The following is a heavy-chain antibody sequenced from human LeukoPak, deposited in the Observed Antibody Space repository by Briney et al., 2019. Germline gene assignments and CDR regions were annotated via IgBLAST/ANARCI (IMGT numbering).Heavy chain of an antibody. D-gene: IGHD2-21*02. CDR2: IYYSGRT. V-gene: IGHV4-59*08. CDR1: GGSISTYY. J-gene: IGHJ3*02. Sequence: PSETLSLTCTVSGGSISTYYWSWIRQPPGKGLEWIGYIYYSGRTNSNASLKSRVTISVDTSKTQFSLKMSSVTAADTAVYYCARHATGGDVNDDAFDIWGQGTMVTVSS. CDR3: ARHATGGDVNDDAFDI.